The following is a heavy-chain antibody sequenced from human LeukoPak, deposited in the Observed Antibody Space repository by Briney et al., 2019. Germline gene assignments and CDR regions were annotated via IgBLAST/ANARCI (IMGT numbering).Heavy chain of an antibody. J-gene: IGHJ4*02. V-gene: IGHV1-18*01. Sequence: ASVKVSCKASGYTFTSYGINWVRQAPGQGLEWMGWISAYNGNTNYAQKLQGRVTMTTDTPTSTAYMELRSLRSDDTAVYYCARERGSIVVVPAAMDSWGQGTLVTVSS. CDR1: GYTFTSYG. CDR3: ARERGSIVVVPAAMDS. CDR2: ISAYNGNT. D-gene: IGHD2-2*01.